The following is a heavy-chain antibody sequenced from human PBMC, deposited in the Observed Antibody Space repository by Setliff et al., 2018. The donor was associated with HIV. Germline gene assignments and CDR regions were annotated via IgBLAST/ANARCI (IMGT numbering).Heavy chain of an antibody. J-gene: IGHJ3*02. CDR3: ATRAYDSSGYLRSRVSGAAFDI. D-gene: IGHD3-22*01. V-gene: IGHV1-24*01. CDR2: FDPEYDKT. CDR1: GYILTELS. Sequence: ASVKVSCKVSGYILTELSIHWVRQAPGKGLEWMGGFDPEYDKTFYAQKFQGRVTMSEDTSTDTAYMELTSLRSEDTAVYYCATRAYDSSGYLRSRVSGAAFDIWGQGTMVTVSS.